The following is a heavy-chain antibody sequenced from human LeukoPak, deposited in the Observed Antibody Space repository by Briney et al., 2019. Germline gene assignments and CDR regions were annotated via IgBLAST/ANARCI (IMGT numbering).Heavy chain of an antibody. J-gene: IGHJ1*01. V-gene: IGHV5-51*01. CDR2: FYPGDSDT. CDR1: GYSFRTFW. Sequence: GESLKISCKGSGYSFRTFWIGWGRQMHGKGLGWMGIFYPGDSDTRNSPSFQGHVTLSADKSISAAYLQWSSLKASETAMYYCARLSDYDSSGYYYVAVYWGQGTLVTVSS. CDR3: ARLSDYDSSGYYYVAVY. D-gene: IGHD3-22*01.